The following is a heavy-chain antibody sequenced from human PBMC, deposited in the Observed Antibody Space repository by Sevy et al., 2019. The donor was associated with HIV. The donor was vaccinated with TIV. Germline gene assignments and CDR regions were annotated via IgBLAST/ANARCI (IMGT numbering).Heavy chain of an antibody. CDR1: GFTFSTYT. Sequence: GGSLRLSCAASGFTFSTYTMNWVRQAPRKGLEWVSAISGSRGSTYYADSVEGRFTISRDKSKNTVFLQMNSLRAEDTAIYYCAKGDRTFYGMDVWGQGTTVTVSS. V-gene: IGHV3-23*01. CDR2: ISGSRGST. J-gene: IGHJ6*02. D-gene: IGHD2-15*01. CDR3: AKGDRTFYGMDV.